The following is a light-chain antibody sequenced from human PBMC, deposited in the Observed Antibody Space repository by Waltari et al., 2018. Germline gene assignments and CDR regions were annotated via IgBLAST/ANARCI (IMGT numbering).Light chain of an antibody. Sequence: EIVLPQSPGPLSLSPGERATLSCRASRSVTGNYLAWYQQKPGQAPRLLIYGASNRAAGIPDRFSGSGSRTDFTLIISRLEPEDFAVYYCQHYDNSPLTFGQGTKVEVK. CDR3: QHYDNSPLT. CDR2: GAS. V-gene: IGKV3-20*01. CDR1: RSVTGNY. J-gene: IGKJ1*01.